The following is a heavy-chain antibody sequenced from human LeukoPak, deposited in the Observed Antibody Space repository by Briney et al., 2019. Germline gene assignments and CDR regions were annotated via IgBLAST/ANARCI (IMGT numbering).Heavy chain of an antibody. J-gene: IGHJ5*02. Sequence: ASVKVSCKVSGYTLTELSMHWVRQAPGKGLEWMGGFDPEDGETIYAQKFQGRVTMTEDTSTDTAYMEPSSLRSEDTAVYYCATVAGPENWFDPWGQGTLVTVSS. D-gene: IGHD6-19*01. CDR2: FDPEDGET. V-gene: IGHV1-24*01. CDR1: GYTLTELS. CDR3: ATVAGPENWFDP.